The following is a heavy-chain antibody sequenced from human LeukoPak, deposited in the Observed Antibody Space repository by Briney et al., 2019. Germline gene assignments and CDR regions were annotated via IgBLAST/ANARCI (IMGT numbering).Heavy chain of an antibody. CDR1: GGSISSSSYY. J-gene: IGHJ4*02. Sequence: KPSETLSLTCTVSGGSISSSSYYCGWIRQPPGKGLEWIGSIYYSGSTSYNPSLKSRVTISVDTSKNQFSLKLSSVTAADTAVYYCARGGVRGVIICYFDYWGQGTLVTVSS. CDR3: ARGGVRGVIICYFDY. D-gene: IGHD3-10*01. V-gene: IGHV4-39*01. CDR2: IYYSGST.